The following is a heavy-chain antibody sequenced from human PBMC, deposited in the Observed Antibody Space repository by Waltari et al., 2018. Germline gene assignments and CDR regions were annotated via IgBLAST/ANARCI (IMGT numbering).Heavy chain of an antibody. CDR3: ATFVSGSFTFPDY. D-gene: IGHD3-16*01. Sequence: QFQLVQSGAEVKKPGASVKVSCEASGFTFSNYYVHWVRQAPGQGLEWMALFSPGGAGTRYAEKFQGRVTLTRDTSTSTVYMDLSSLRSEDTAVYYCATFVSGSFTFPDYWGQGTLVTVSS. CDR2: FSPGGAGT. V-gene: IGHV1-46*03. CDR1: GFTFSNYY. J-gene: IGHJ4*02.